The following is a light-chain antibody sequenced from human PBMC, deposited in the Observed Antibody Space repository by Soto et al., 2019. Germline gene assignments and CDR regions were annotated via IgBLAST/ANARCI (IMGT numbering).Light chain of an antibody. J-gene: IGKJ5*01. Sequence: DIQMTQSPSTLSGSLGDRVSITCRASQAISSYLAWYQQKPGRAPKLLIYAASTLQSGVPSRFSGSGSGTEFTLTITSLQPEDFATYYCQQLNSFPITFGQGTRLEIK. CDR2: AAS. CDR1: QAISSY. CDR3: QQLNSFPIT. V-gene: IGKV1-9*01.